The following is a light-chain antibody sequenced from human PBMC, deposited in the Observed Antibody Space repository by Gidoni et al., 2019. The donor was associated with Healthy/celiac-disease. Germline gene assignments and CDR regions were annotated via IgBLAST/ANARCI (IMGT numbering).Light chain of an antibody. J-gene: IGKJ2*01. Sequence: EIVLTQSPGTLSLSPGERATLSCRASQSVSSSYFAWYQQKPGQAPRLLIYGASSRATGIPDRFSGSGSVTDFTLTISRLEPEDFAVYYCQQYGSSPYTFGQGTKLEIK. V-gene: IGKV3-20*01. CDR1: QSVSSSY. CDR2: GAS. CDR3: QQYGSSPYT.